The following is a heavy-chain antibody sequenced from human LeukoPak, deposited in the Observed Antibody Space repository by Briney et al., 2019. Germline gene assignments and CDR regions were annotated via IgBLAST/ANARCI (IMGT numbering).Heavy chain of an antibody. CDR3: ANELWSGPSDAFDI. CDR2: IQDDERNI. CDR1: RFSLSSHA. J-gene: IGHJ3*02. D-gene: IGHD3-3*01. V-gene: IGHV3-30*02. Sequence: GGSLRLSCVAFRFSLSSHAMHWVRQAPGKGLEWVAFIQDDERNIYYAGSVKGRFTISRDNSKNTVYLQMNSLRTEDTAVYYCANELWSGPSDAFDIWGRGTMVTVSS.